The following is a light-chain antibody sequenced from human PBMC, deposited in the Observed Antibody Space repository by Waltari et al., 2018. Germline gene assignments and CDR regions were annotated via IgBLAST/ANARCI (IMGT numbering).Light chain of an antibody. CDR1: KLADKY. CDR2: EDR. V-gene: IGLV3-1*01. CDR3: QTWGSSTSYV. J-gene: IGLJ1*01. Sequence: SSDLTQPPSVSVSPGQTATITCSGDKLADKYASWYQLKSGQSPVLVIYEDRRRPSGIPGRLSGSNSGNTATLTITGTQATDEADYYCQTWGSSTSYVFGSGTKVTVL.